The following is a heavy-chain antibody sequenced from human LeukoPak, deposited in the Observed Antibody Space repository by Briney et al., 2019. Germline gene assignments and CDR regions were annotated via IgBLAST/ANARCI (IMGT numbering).Heavy chain of an antibody. V-gene: IGHV3-23*01. J-gene: IGHJ4*02. Sequence: PGGSLRLSCAASGFTVSSNYMSWVRQAPGKGLEWVSAISGSGGSTYYADSVKGRFTISRDNSKNTLYLQMNSLRAEDTAVYYCAKVNTLYFDYWGQGTLVTVSS. CDR1: GFTVSSNY. CDR2: ISGSGGST. CDR3: AKVNTLYFDY.